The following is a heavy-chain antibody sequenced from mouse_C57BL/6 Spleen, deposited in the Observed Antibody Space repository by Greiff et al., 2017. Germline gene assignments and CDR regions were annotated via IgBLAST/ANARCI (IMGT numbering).Heavy chain of an antibody. D-gene: IGHD2-3*01. CDR1: GYSITSGYY. V-gene: IGHV3-6*01. CDR2: ISYDGSN. Sequence: EVKLMESGPGLVKPSQSLSLTCSVTGYSITSGYYWNWIRQFPGNKLEWMGYISYDGSNNYNPSLKNRISITRDTSKNQFFLKLNSVTTEDTATYYCARDRDDGYYVLFDYWGQGTTLTVSS. CDR3: ARDRDDGYYVLFDY. J-gene: IGHJ2*01.